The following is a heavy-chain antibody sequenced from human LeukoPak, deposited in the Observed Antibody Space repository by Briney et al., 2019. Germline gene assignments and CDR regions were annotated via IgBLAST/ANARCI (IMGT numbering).Heavy chain of an antibody. CDR1: GFTFSSYA. V-gene: IGHV3-23*01. J-gene: IGHJ4*02. D-gene: IGHD3-3*01. Sequence: GGSLRLSCAASGFTFSSYAMSWVRQAPGKGLEWVSAISGSGGSTYYADPVKGRFTISRDDSKNTLYLQMNSLRAEDTAVYYCAKTGGRFLEWFDSFDYWGQGTLVTVSS. CDR3: AKTGGRFLEWFDSFDY. CDR2: ISGSGGST.